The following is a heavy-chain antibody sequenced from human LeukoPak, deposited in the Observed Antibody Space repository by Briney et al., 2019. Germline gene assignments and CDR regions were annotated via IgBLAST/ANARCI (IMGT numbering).Heavy chain of an antibody. CDR2: IYTSGRT. CDR1: GGSISSGSYY. J-gene: IGHJ6*03. D-gene: IGHD3-10*01. Sequence: SETLSLTCTVSGGSISSGSYYWSWIRQPAGKGLEWIGRIYTSGRTNYNPSLKRLATLTVDTSNNQFSLKLSSVTAAATAVYYCARVGSDYYGSGSYYTHYYMDVWGKGTTVTVSS. CDR3: ARVGSDYYGSGSYYTHYYMDV. V-gene: IGHV4-61*02.